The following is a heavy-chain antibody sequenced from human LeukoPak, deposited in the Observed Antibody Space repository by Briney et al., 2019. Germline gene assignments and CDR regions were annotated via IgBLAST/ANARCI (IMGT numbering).Heavy chain of an antibody. Sequence: SETLSLTCTVSSGSITRNYWTWIRQPPGKGLEWIGYIYYSGSTNYNPSLKSRVTISVDTSKNQFSLKLSSVTAADTAVYYCARSFRDLYYFDYWGQGTLVTVSS. J-gene: IGHJ4*02. D-gene: IGHD3-16*01. V-gene: IGHV4-59*08. CDR3: ARSFRDLYYFDY. CDR2: IYYSGST. CDR1: SGSITRNY.